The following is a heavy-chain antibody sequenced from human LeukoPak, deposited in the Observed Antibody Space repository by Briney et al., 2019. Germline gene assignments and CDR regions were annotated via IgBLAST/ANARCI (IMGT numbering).Heavy chain of an antibody. CDR2: ISTGGDNK. CDR1: GFTFSRYA. V-gene: IGHV3-21*01. Sequence: GGSLRLSCAASGFTFSRYAMNWVRQAPGKGLEWVSYISTGGDNKFYADSLKGRFTVSRDNAKNSLFLQMDSLRAEDTAIYYCAKEDIVATIADYWGQGTLVTVSS. D-gene: IGHD5-12*01. CDR3: AKEDIVATIADY. J-gene: IGHJ4*02.